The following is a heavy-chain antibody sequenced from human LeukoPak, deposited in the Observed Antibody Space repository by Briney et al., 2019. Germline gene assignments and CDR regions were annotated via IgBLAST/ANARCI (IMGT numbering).Heavy chain of an antibody. CDR3: VSLKVSTVRDSFDL. V-gene: IGHV3-7*01. CDR1: GFAFNIYW. D-gene: IGHD3-10*01. Sequence: GGSLRLSCAASGFAFNIYWMTWVRQAPGKGLEWVANIKKDGSDKHYVDSVRGRFTVSRDNAKSSLYLQMNRLRADDTAVYHCVSLKVSTVRDSFDLWGRGTMVTVSS. CDR2: IKKDGSDK. J-gene: IGHJ3*01.